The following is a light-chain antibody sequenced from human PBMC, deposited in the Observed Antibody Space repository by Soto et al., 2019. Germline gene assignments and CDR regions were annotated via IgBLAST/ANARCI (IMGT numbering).Light chain of an antibody. V-gene: IGLV2-8*01. Sequence: QSALTQPPSASGSPGQSVTISCTGTSSDVGGYNYVSWYQQHPGKAPKLMIYEVSKRPSGVPDRVSGSKSGNTASLTVSGIHAEEEADYYCSSYAGSNNLVFGGGTKLTVL. J-gene: IGLJ2*01. CDR1: SSDVGGYNY. CDR3: SSYAGSNNLV. CDR2: EVS.